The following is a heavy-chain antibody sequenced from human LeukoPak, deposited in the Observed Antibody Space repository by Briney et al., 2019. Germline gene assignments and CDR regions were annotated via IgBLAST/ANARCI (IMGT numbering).Heavy chain of an antibody. CDR3: AARAVVVPGAKNWFDP. CDR2: ISSSGSTI. Sequence: GGSLRLSCAASGFTFSSYEMNWVRQAPGKGLEWVSYISSSGSTIYYADSVKGRFTISRDNAKNSLYLQMNSLRAEDTAVYYCAARAVVVPGAKNWFDPWGQGTLVTVSS. CDR1: GFTFSSYE. J-gene: IGHJ5*02. D-gene: IGHD2-2*01. V-gene: IGHV3-48*03.